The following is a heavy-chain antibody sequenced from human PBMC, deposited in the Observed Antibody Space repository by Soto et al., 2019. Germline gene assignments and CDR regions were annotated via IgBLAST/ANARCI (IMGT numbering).Heavy chain of an antibody. D-gene: IGHD6-6*01. CDR1: GGSISSGGYY. CDR3: ATRTPSSPYDY. V-gene: IGHV4-31*03. CDR2: IYYSGSN. J-gene: IGHJ4*02. Sequence: QVQLQESGPGLVKPSQTLSLTCTVSGGSISSGGYYWSWIRQHPGKGLEWIGYIYYSGSNYYTPSLKRRVTISVDTSKNQFSLKLSSVTAADTAVYYCATRTPSSPYDYWGQGTLVTVSS.